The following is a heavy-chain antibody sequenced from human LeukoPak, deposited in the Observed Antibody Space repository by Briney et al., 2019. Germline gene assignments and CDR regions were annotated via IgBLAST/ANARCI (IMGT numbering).Heavy chain of an antibody. CDR1: GFTFSASA. V-gene: IGHV3-73*01. CDR3: LGYYDSSGEWPPPGY. J-gene: IGHJ4*02. CDR2: IRSKANSYAT. D-gene: IGHD3-22*01. Sequence: PGGSLRLSCAPSGFTFSASAMHWVRQASGKGLEWVGRIRSKANSYATAYAASVKGRFTISRDDSKNTAYLQMNSLKTEDTAVYYCLGYYDSSGEWPPPGYWGQGTLVTVSS.